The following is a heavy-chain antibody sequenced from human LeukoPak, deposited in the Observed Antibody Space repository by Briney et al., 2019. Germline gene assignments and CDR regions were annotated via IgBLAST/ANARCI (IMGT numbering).Heavy chain of an antibody. J-gene: IGHJ6*03. V-gene: IGHV4-59*08. CDR2: IHYNGST. D-gene: IGHD3-22*01. CDR1: GCSISSYY. CDR3: ARSYYDSSGYYPQNYYYMDV. Sequence: SETLSLTCTVSGCSISSYYWSWIRQPPGKGLEWVGYIHYNGSTNYNPSLKSRVTISVDTSKIQFSMKLSSVTAADTAVYYCARSYYDSSGYYPQNYYYMDVWGKGTTVTVSS.